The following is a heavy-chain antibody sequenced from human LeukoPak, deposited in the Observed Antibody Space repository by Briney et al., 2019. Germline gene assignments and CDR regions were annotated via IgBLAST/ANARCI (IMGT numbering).Heavy chain of an antibody. CDR2: IYYRGNT. J-gene: IGHJ2*01. V-gene: IGHV4-59*01. CDR1: GGSISSFY. Sequence: PSETLSLTCTVSGGSISSFYWSWIRQPPGKGLEWIVYIYYRGNTLYNPSLKSRVTISVDTSKNQFSLRLASVTAADTAVYYCARDLDYGGSSIWYFDLWGRGTLVTVSS. CDR3: ARDLDYGGSSIWYFDL. D-gene: IGHD4-23*01.